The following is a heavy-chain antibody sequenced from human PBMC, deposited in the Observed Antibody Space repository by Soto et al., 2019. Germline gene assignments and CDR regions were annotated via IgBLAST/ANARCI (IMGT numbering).Heavy chain of an antibody. D-gene: IGHD6-6*01. CDR1: GGSVNSDYYY. CDR3: EKEYSNSPEAFDS. CDR2: IDHSGRT. J-gene: IGHJ4*02. V-gene: IGHV4-61*01. Sequence: PSETLSLTCTVSGGSVNSDYYYWSWIRQPPGKGLEGIGYIDHSGRTSYNPSLNSRVAISVDMSRNQFSLILSSVTAADTAVFFCEKEYSNSPEAFDSWGQGAMVTVSS.